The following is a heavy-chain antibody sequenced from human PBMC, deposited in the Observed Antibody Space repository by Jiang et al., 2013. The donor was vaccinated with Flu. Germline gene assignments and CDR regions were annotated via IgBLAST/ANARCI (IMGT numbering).Heavy chain of an antibody. Sequence: GAEVKKPGESLRISCKGSGYSFSNHWISWVRQMPGKGLEWMGRIDPSDSYTNYSPSFQGHVTISADKSINTAYLQWSSLEASDTAMYYCVRHAGDYSTSWFDPWGQGTLVTVSS. CDR3: VRHAGDYSTSWFDP. D-gene: IGHD6-13*01. CDR2: IDPSDSYT. V-gene: IGHV5-10-1*01. CDR1: GYSFSNHW. J-gene: IGHJ5*02.